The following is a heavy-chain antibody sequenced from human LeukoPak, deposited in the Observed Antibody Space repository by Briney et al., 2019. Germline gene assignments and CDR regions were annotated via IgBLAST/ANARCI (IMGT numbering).Heavy chain of an antibody. CDR1: GYTFTTYG. CDR2: ISAYNGNT. Sequence: ASVKVSCKASGYTFTTYGISWVRQAPGQGLEWMGWISAYNGNTKYAQELQGRVTMTTDTSTSTAYMDLKSLRSDDTAVYYCARDQMGGSYYGYFQHWGQGTLVTVSS. D-gene: IGHD1-26*01. CDR3: ARDQMGGSYYGYFQH. J-gene: IGHJ1*01. V-gene: IGHV1-18*01.